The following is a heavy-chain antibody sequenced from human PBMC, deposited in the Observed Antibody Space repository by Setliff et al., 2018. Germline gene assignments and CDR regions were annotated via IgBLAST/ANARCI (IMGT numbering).Heavy chain of an antibody. CDR3: ARGDYFFYYMDV. CDR1: GGSISSGTYC. V-gene: IGHV4-31*03. CDR2: IYYSGST. Sequence: PSETLSLTCTVSGGSISSGTYCWTWIRLHPGKGLEWIGYIYYSGSTYYNPSFNNRVSISRDTSKNQFSLKLNSVTAADTAVYYCARGDYFFYYMDVWGKGTTGTVS. J-gene: IGHJ6*03.